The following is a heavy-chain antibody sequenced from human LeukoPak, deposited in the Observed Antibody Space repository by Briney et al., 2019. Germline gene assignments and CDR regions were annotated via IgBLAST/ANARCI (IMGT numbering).Heavy chain of an antibody. CDR3: AKDPLDQWKPGISWFDP. Sequence: PGGSLRLSCAASGFTFSSYGMHWVRQAPGKGLEWVAVISYDGSNKYYADSVKGRFTISRDNSKNTLYLQMNSLRAEDTAVYYCAKDPLDQWKPGISWFDPWGQGTLVTVSS. V-gene: IGHV3-30*18. CDR1: GFTFSSYG. CDR2: ISYDGSNK. D-gene: IGHD1-26*01. J-gene: IGHJ5*02.